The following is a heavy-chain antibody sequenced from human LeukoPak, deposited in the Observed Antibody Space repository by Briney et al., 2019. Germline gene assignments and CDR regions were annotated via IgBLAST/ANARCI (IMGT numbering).Heavy chain of an antibody. CDR3: ARDTQRDMFDP. Sequence: ASVTVSCKASGYTFTAYYMHWVRQAPGQGLEWMGLINPSGGSTSYAQKFQGRVTMTRDTSISTVYMELSRLISDDTAVYYCARDTQRDMFDPWGQGTLVTVSS. D-gene: IGHD3-9*01. J-gene: IGHJ5*02. CDR1: GYTFTAYY. V-gene: IGHV1-46*01. CDR2: INPSGGST.